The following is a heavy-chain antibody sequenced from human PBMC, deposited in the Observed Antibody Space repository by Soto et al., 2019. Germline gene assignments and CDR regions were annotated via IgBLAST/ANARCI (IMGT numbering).Heavy chain of an antibody. CDR3: ARFSERSTYYDFWSGFEVVDY. D-gene: IGHD3-3*01. Sequence: GGSLRLSCAASGFTFSSYGMHWVRQAPGKGLEWVAVIWYDGSNKYYADSVKGRFTISRDNSKNTLYLQMNSLRAEDTAVYYCARFSERSTYYDFWSGFEVVDYWGQGTLVTVSS. CDR1: GFTFSSYG. J-gene: IGHJ4*02. CDR2: IWYDGSNK. V-gene: IGHV3-33*01.